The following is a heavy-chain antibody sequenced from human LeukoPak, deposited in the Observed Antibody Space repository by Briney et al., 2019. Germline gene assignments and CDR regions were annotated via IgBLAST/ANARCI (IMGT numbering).Heavy chain of an antibody. Sequence: PGGSLRLSCAASGFTFSSYAMSWVRQAPGKGLEWVSAISGSGGSTYYADSVKGRFTISRDNSKNTLYLQMNSLRAEDTAVYYCAREGPEYCSGGSCYSFDYWGQGTLVTVSS. D-gene: IGHD2-15*01. V-gene: IGHV3-23*01. CDR1: GFTFSSYA. CDR3: AREGPEYCSGGSCYSFDY. CDR2: ISGSGGST. J-gene: IGHJ4*02.